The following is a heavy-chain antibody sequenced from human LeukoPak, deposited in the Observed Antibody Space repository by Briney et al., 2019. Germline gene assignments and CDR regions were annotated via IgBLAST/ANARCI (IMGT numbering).Heavy chain of an antibody. Sequence: SETLSLTCTVSGGSISSSSYYWGWIRQPPGKGLEWIGSIYYSGSTYYNPSLKSRVTISVDTSKNQFSLKLSSVTAADTAVYYCARVALTYYYDSSGYPYDYWGQGTLVTVSS. CDR1: GGSISSSSYY. CDR2: IYYSGST. D-gene: IGHD3-22*01. J-gene: IGHJ4*02. V-gene: IGHV4-39*07. CDR3: ARVALTYYYDSSGYPYDY.